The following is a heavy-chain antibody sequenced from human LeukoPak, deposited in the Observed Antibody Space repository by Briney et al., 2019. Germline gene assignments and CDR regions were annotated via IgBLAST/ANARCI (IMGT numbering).Heavy chain of an antibody. CDR2: IYYSGST. CDR3: ARERGLGYYYMDV. CDR1: GGSISSYY. D-gene: IGHD3-16*01. J-gene: IGHJ6*03. V-gene: IGHV4-59*01. Sequence: SETLSLTCTVSGGSISSYYWSWIRQPPGKGLEWIGYIYYSGSTNYNPSLKSRVTISVDTSKNQFSLKLSSVTAADTAVYYCARERGLGYYYMDVWGKGTTVTVSS.